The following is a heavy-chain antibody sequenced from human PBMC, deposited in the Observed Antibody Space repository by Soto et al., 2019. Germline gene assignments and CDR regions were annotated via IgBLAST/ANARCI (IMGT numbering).Heavy chain of an antibody. CDR3: ARGLSTHIAVAGMGYFDS. Sequence: ASVKVSCKASGYTFSSYAMHWVRQAPGQRLEWMGWINAGYGNTKSSQKFQDRVTISRDTSASTAYMELTSLRSEDTAVYYCARGLSTHIAVAGMGYFDSWGQGTLVTVSS. J-gene: IGHJ4*02. V-gene: IGHV1-3*01. D-gene: IGHD6-19*01. CDR2: INAGYGNT. CDR1: GYTFSSYA.